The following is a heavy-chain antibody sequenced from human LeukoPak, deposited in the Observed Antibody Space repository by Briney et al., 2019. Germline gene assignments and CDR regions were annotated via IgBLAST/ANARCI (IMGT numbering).Heavy chain of an antibody. Sequence: GGSLRLSCAASGFTFSSYEMNWVRQAPGKGLEWVSYISSSGSTIYYADSVKGRFTISRDNAKNSLYLQMNGLRAEDTAVYYCARVGLGSGFTTDWGQGTLVTVSS. CDR3: ARVGLGSGFTTD. CDR2: ISSSGSTI. D-gene: IGHD1-14*01. J-gene: IGHJ4*02. V-gene: IGHV3-48*03. CDR1: GFTFSSYE.